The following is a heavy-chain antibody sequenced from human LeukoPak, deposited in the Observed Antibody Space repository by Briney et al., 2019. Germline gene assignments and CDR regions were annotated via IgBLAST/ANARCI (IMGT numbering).Heavy chain of an antibody. V-gene: IGHV4-34*01. Sequence: SETLSLTCAVYGGSFSGYYWSWIRQPPGKGLEWIGEINHSGSTNYNPSLKSRVTISVDTSKNQFSLKLSSVTAADTAVYYCASLKTVSLAYWGQGTLVTVSS. J-gene: IGHJ4*02. CDR3: ASLKTVSLAY. CDR1: GGSFSGYY. CDR2: INHSGST. D-gene: IGHD4-11*01.